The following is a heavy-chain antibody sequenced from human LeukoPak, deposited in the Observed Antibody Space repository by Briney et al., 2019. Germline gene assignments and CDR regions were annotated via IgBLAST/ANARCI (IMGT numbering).Heavy chain of an antibody. V-gene: IGHV4-31*03. CDR1: GGSISSGGYY. D-gene: IGHD3-22*01. CDR2: IYYSGST. J-gene: IGHJ3*02. CDR3: ARAPYYYDSSGYYLQAFDI. Sequence: SETLSLTCTVPGGSISSGGYYWSWIRQHPGKGLEWIGYIYYSGSTYYNPSLKSRVTISVDTSKNQFSLKLSSVTAADTAVYYCARAPYYYDSSGYYLQAFDIWGQGTMVTVSS.